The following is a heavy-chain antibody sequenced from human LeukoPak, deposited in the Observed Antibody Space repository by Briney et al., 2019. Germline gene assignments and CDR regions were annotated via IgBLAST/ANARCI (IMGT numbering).Heavy chain of an antibody. CDR3: ARVWDIVIIPAHAFDI. CDR2: ISGYNGNT. CDR1: GYTFTNYA. J-gene: IGHJ3*02. Sequence: ASVKVSCKXSGYTFTNYAISWVRQAPGQGFEWMGRISGYNGNTNYAQKIQGRVTMTTDTSTNTAYMELRSLRSDDTAVYYCARVWDIVIIPAHAFDIWGQGTMVTVSS. D-gene: IGHD2-2*01. V-gene: IGHV1-18*01.